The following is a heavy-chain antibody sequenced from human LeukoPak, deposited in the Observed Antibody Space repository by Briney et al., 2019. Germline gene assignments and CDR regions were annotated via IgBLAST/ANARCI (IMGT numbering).Heavy chain of an antibody. V-gene: IGHV3-30*18. J-gene: IGHJ4*02. CDR3: AKDKGRLIVGAIPFDY. CDR2: ISYDGSNK. CDR1: GFPFSDYG. D-gene: IGHD1-26*01. Sequence: PGRSLRLSCAASGFPFSDYGMHWVRQAPGKGLEWVAVISYDGSNKYYADSVKGRFTISRDNSKNTLYLQMNSLRAEDTAVYYCAKDKGRLIVGAIPFDYWGQGTLVTVSS.